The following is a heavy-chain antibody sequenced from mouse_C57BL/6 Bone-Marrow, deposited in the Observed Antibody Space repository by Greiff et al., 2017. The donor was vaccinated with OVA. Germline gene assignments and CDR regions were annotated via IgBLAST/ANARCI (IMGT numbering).Heavy chain of an antibody. J-gene: IGHJ2*01. CDR1: GYTFTDYE. CDR2: IDPETGGT. V-gene: IGHV1-15*01. Sequence: VQLQQSGAELVRPGASVTLSCKASGYTFTDYEMHWVKQTPVHGLEWIGAIDPETGGTAYNQKFKGKAILTADKSSSTAYMELRSLTSEDSAVYYCTSHYDGYYNYWGQGTTLTVSS. CDR3: TSHYDGYYNY. D-gene: IGHD2-3*01.